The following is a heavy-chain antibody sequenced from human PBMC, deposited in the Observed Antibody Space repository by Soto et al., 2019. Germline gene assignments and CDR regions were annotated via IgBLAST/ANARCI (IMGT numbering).Heavy chain of an antibody. Sequence: SETLSLTCTVSGGSISSGGYYWSWIRQHPGKSMERIGCIYYSGSTYYNPSLKSRVTISVDTSKNQFSLKLSSVTAADTAVYYCASPGGGSGWAYYYYMDVWGKGTTVTVS. V-gene: IGHV4-39*01. J-gene: IGHJ6*03. D-gene: IGHD6-19*01. CDR2: IYYSGST. CDR1: GGSISSGGYY. CDR3: ASPGGGSGWAYYYYMDV.